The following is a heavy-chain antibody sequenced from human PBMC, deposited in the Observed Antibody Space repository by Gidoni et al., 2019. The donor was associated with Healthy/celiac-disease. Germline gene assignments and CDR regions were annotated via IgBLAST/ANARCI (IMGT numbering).Heavy chain of an antibody. CDR2: FYYSGST. V-gene: IGHV4-39*01. D-gene: IGHD3-16*01. J-gene: IGHJ4*02. Sequence: QLQLQESGPGLEKPSETLSLTCPSSGGHIRSSGYYWGWHRQPPGKGLGWIGSFYYSGSTYYNPAHKSLVTISVDTSKNQFSRKLSSVAAAHTAVYYCARHHKGGGFNFDYWGQGTLVTVSS. CDR3: ARHHKGGGFNFDY. CDR1: GGHIRSSGYY.